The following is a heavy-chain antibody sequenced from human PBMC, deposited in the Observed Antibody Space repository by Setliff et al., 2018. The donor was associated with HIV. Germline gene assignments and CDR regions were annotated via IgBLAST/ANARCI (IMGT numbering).Heavy chain of an antibody. CDR3: AKDQALAGARSPFDS. Sequence: SETLSLTCTVSGGSINSANYYWSWIRLPAGKGLEWVGRIYASGNTNYNPSLQSRVTILIDPSKNQFSLRLSSVTAADTAIYYCAKDQALAGARSPFDSWGQGTLVTVSS. D-gene: IGHD6-19*01. J-gene: IGHJ4*02. CDR2: IYASGNT. V-gene: IGHV4-61*02. CDR1: GGSINSANYY.